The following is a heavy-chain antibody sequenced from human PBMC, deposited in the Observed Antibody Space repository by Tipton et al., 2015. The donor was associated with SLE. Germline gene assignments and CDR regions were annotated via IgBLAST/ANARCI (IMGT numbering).Heavy chain of an antibody. CDR1: GGSISSSSYY. J-gene: IGHJ5*02. V-gene: IGHV4-39*01. CDR3: ARLGTMVRGVINWFDP. Sequence: TLSLTCTVSGGSISSSSYYWGWIRQPPGKGLEWIGSIYYSGSTYYNPSLKSRVTISVDTSKNQFSLKLSSVTAADTAVYYCARLGTMVRGVINWFDPWGQGTLVTVSS. CDR2: IYYSGST. D-gene: IGHD3-10*01.